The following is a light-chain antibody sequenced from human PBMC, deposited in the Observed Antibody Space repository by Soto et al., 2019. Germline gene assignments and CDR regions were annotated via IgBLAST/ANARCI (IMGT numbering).Light chain of an antibody. CDR3: QSYDSSLSGSYV. Sequence: QSVLTQPAPVSGSPGQSITISCTGTSSDVGGYNYVSWYQQHPGKAPKLMIFEVSNRPSGVSDRFFASKSGNTASLTISGLQAEDEADYYCQSYDSSLSGSYVFGTGTKVTVL. CDR1: SSDVGGYNY. CDR2: EVS. V-gene: IGLV2-14*01. J-gene: IGLJ1*01.